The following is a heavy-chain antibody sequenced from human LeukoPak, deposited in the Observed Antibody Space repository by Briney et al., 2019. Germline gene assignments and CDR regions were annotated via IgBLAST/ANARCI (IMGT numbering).Heavy chain of an antibody. CDR1: GFTFSSYW. Sequence: GSLRLSCAASGFTFSSYWMSWVRQAPGKGLEYVANIKQDGSERYYVDSVKGRFTISRDNAKNSLYLEMNSLRAEDSAVYYCARWGEGFDSWGQGTLVTVSS. CDR3: ARWGEGFDS. D-gene: IGHD3-16*01. J-gene: IGHJ4*02. CDR2: IKQDGSER. V-gene: IGHV3-7*04.